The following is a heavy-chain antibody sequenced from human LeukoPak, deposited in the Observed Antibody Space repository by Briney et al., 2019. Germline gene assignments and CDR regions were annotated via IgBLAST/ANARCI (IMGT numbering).Heavy chain of an antibody. CDR1: GYTLTELS. V-gene: IGHV1-24*01. CDR2: FDPEDGET. CDR3: ATGSTYYDILTGYSHYYYGMDV. D-gene: IGHD3-9*01. J-gene: IGHJ6*02. Sequence: ASVKVSCKVSGYTLTELSMHWVRQAPGKGLEWMGGFDPEDGETIYAQKFQGRVTMTEDTSTDTAYMELSSLRSEDTAVYYCATGSTYYDILTGYSHYYYGMDVWGQGTTVTASS.